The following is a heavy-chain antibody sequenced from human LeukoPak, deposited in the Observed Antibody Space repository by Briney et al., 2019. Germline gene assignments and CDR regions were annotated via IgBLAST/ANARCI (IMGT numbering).Heavy chain of an antibody. J-gene: IGHJ3*02. CDR1: GGTFSSYA. D-gene: IGHD2-2*03. Sequence: SVKVSCKASGGTFSSYAISWVRQAPGQGLEWMGGIIPIFGTANYAQKFQGRVTITTDESTSTAYMELGSLRSEDTAVYYCARGLDIVVVPAASGSSFDIWGQGTMVTVSS. V-gene: IGHV1-69*05. CDR2: IIPIFGTA. CDR3: ARGLDIVVVPAASGSSFDI.